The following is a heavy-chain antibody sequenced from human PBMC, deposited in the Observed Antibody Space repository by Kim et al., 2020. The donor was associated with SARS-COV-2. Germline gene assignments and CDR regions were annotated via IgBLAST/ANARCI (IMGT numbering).Heavy chain of an antibody. CDR2: IYYSGST. Sequence: SETLSLTCTVSGGSISSSSYYWGWIRQPPGKGLEWIGSIYYSGSTYYNPSLKSRVTISVDTSKNQFSLKLSSVTAADTAVYYCATGGTTVTTGVDYWGQGTLVTVSS. V-gene: IGHV4-39*07. D-gene: IGHD4-17*01. CDR3: ATGGTTVTTGVDY. CDR1: GGSISSSSYY. J-gene: IGHJ4*02.